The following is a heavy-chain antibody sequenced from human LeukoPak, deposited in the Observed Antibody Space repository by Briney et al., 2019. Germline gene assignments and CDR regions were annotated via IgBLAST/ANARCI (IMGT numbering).Heavy chain of an antibody. CDR1: GFTVSSNY. CDR2: IYSGGST. CDR3: AKRREYCSGGSCYYFDY. Sequence: PGGSLRLSCAASGFTVSSNYMSWVRQAPGKGLEWVSVIYSGGSTYYADSVKGRFTISRDNSKNTLYLQMNSLRAEDTAVYYCAKRREYCSGGSCYYFDYWGQGTLVTVSS. D-gene: IGHD2-15*01. V-gene: IGHV3-66*02. J-gene: IGHJ4*02.